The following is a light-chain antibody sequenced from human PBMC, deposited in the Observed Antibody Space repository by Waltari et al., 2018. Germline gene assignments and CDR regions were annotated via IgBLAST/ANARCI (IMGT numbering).Light chain of an antibody. CDR2: DVS. V-gene: IGLV2-14*01. CDR3: SSYTSSSTYWV. Sequence: QSALTQPASVSGSPGQSITISCTGTSSDGGGYNYVSWYQQHPGKAPKLMIYDVSTRPSGVSNRFSGSNSGNTASLTISGLQAEDEADYYCSSYTSSSTYWVFGGGTKLTVL. J-gene: IGLJ3*02. CDR1: SSDGGGYNY.